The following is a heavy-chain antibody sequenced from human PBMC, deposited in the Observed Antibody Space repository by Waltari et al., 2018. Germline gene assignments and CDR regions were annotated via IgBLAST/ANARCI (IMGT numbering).Heavy chain of an antibody. D-gene: IGHD3-10*01. CDR2: INHRGST. CDR1: GGPCSGYY. CDR3: ARAPYYGSGGNDY. Sequence: QVQLQQWGAGLLKPSATLSLTCAVYGGPCSGYYWSWVRQPPGKGLEWIGEINHRGSTNYNPSLKSRVTISVDTSKNQFSLKLSSVTAADTAVYYCARAPYYGSGGNDYWGQGTLVTVSS. V-gene: IGHV4-34*01. J-gene: IGHJ4*02.